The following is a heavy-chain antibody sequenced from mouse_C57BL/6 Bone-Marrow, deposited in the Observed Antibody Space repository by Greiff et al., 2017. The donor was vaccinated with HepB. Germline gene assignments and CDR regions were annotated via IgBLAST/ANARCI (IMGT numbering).Heavy chain of an antibody. J-gene: IGHJ3*01. CDR3: ASSYNWDGAWFAY. D-gene: IGHD4-1*01. CDR2: IYPSDSET. CDR1: GYTFTSYW. V-gene: IGHV1-61*01. Sequence: QVQLQQPGAELVRPGSSVKLSCKASGYTFTSYWMDWVKQRPGQGLEWIGNIYPSDSETHYNQKFKDKATLTVDKSSSTAYMQLSSLTSEDSAVYYCASSYNWDGAWFAYWGQGTLVTVSA.